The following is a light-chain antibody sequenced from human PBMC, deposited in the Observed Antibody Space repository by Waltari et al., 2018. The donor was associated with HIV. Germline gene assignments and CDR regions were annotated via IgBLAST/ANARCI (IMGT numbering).Light chain of an antibody. CDR2: GVN. CDR3: SSYTANETLV. J-gene: IGLJ2*01. V-gene: IGLV2-14*03. Sequence: HSALTQPASVSGSPGQSISISCTGTSRDIGLYNYVSWYQQYPGKAPQVLIYGVNSRPLGISFRCSGSKSGNTASLTISGLQAEDEADYYCSSYTANETLVFGGGTKLTVL. CDR1: SRDIGLYNY.